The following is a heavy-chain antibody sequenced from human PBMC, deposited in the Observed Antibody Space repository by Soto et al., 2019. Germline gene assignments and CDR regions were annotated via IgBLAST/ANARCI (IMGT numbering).Heavy chain of an antibody. Sequence: QVQLVESGGGVVQPGKSLRLSCEASGFTLSSYGMHWVRQAPGKGPEWVAVISYDGNNKYYADSLKGRFTISRDNSKNTLYLQMNSLRADDTAVYYCAKAGDGYNSFFDYWGQGTLVTVSS. D-gene: IGHD5-18*01. J-gene: IGHJ4*02. CDR1: GFTLSSYG. CDR3: AKAGDGYNSFFDY. V-gene: IGHV3-30*18. CDR2: ISYDGNNK.